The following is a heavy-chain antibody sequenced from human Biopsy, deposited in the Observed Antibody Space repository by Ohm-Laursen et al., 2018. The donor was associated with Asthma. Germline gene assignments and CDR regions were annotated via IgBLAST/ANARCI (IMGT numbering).Heavy chain of an antibody. J-gene: IGHJ6*02. D-gene: IGHD3-3*01. CDR1: GGSMTPTSHY. Sequence: GTLSLTCTVSGGSMTPTSHYWDWIRQAPGKGLEWIGYISYYGKTSYNPSLKNRDTISRDTRKNQFSLRLPSVTAADTAVYFCARRITIFGVVQKDHGMDAWGQGTTVIVSS. CDR3: ARRITIFGVVQKDHGMDA. V-gene: IGHV4-39*01. CDR2: ISYYGKT.